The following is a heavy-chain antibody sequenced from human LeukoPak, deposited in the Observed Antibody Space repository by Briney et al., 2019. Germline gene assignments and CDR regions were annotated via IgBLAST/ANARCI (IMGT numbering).Heavy chain of an antibody. D-gene: IGHD2-8*01. CDR2: INENGDIA. J-gene: IGHJ3*02. CDR1: GFTFDDYA. V-gene: IGHV3-43*02. CDR3: ARDKHCTNGVCYSPSYAFDI. Sequence: GGSLRLSCAASGFTFDDYAMHWVRQGPGKSLEWVSLINENGDIAYYGDSVRGRFTVSRDNAKNSLYLQMNRLRAEDTAVYYCARDKHCTNGVCYSPSYAFDIWGQGTMVTVSS.